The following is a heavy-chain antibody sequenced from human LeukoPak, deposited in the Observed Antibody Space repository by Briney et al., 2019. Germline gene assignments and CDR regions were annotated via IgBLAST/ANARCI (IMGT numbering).Heavy chain of an antibody. CDR3: ARDCYYDSSGYPFDY. CDR1: GFTFSSYS. J-gene: IGHJ4*02. Sequence: GGSLRLSCAASGFTFSSYSMNWVRQAPGKGLEWVSSISSSSSYIYYADSVKGRFTISRDNAKNSLYLQMNSLRAEDTAVYYCARDCYYDSSGYPFDYWGQGTLVTVSS. CDR2: ISSSSSYI. V-gene: IGHV3-21*01. D-gene: IGHD3-22*01.